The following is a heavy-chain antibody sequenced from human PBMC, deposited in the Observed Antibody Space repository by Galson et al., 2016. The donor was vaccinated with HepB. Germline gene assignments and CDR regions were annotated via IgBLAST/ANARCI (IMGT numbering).Heavy chain of an antibody. D-gene: IGHD3-3*01. CDR2: KKKDGSEK. Sequence: SLRLSCAASGFTLSTYWMSWVRQAPGKGLEWVANKKKDGSEKYYVDSVKGRFTISRDNGKNSLYLQMNSLRAEDAAIYYCARAQRNYDFWSGYEAASDIWGQGTMVTVSS. V-gene: IGHV3-7*01. CDR1: GFTLSTYW. J-gene: IGHJ3*02. CDR3: ARAQRNYDFWSGYEAASDI.